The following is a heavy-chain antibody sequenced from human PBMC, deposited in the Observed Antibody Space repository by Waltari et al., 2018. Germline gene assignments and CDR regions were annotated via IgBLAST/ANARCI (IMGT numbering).Heavy chain of an antibody. V-gene: IGHV4-4*07. J-gene: IGHJ4*02. D-gene: IGHD3-3*01. CDR3: ARDSRYYDFWSGYYGACYFDY. Sequence: QVQLQESGPGLVKPSETLSLTCTVSGGSISSYYWSWIRQPAGKGLEWIGRIYTSGSTNYNPSLKSGVTMSVDTSKNQFSLKLSSVTAADTAVYYCARDSRYYDFWSGYYGACYFDYWGQGTLVTVSS. CDR2: IYTSGST. CDR1: GGSISSYY.